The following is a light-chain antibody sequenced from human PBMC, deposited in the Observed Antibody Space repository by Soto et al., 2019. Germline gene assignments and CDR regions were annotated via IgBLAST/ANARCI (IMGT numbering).Light chain of an antibody. V-gene: IGKV3-20*01. CDR1: QSVKNNY. Sequence: EIVLTQSPGTLSLSPGERATLSCRASQSVKNNYLAWYRQRPGQAPRLLIYAASSRAPGIPDRFSGSGSGTDFTLTIRRLEPEDFAVYYCQQYANFPRTFGPGTRVDI. CDR2: AAS. CDR3: QQYANFPRT. J-gene: IGKJ3*01.